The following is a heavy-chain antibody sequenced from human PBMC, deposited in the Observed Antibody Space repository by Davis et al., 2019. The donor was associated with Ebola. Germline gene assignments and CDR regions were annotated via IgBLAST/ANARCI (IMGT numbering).Heavy chain of an antibody. V-gene: IGHV3-21*04. Sequence: PGGSLRLSCAASGFTFSSYSMNWVRQAPGKGLEWVSSISSSSSYIYYADSAKGRFTISRDNAKNSLYLQMNSLRAEDTAVYYCAKGSRRDMVVVPAAIRIHYYMDVWGKGATVTVSS. CDR3: AKGSRRDMVVVPAAIRIHYYMDV. D-gene: IGHD2-2*02. J-gene: IGHJ6*03. CDR1: GFTFSSYS. CDR2: ISSSSSYI.